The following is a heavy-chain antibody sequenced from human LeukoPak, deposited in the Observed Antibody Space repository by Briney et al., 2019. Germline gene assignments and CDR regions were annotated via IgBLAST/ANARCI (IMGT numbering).Heavy chain of an antibody. Sequence: ASVKVSCKASGYTFTGYYMHWVRQAPGQGLEWMGWINPNSGGTNYAQKFQGRVTMTRDTSISTACMELSRLRSDDTAVYYCARTGDIVLMVYPQYFQHWGQGTLVTVSS. D-gene: IGHD2-8*01. V-gene: IGHV1-2*02. CDR1: GYTFTGYY. J-gene: IGHJ1*01. CDR3: ARTGDIVLMVYPQYFQH. CDR2: INPNSGGT.